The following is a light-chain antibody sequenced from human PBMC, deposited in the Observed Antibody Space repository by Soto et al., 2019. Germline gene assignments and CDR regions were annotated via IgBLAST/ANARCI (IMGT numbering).Light chain of an antibody. Sequence: DIQLTQSPSFLSASVGDRVTITCRASQGITNDLARYQPKPGKAPKLLIYAASRLQRGVPSTFSGSALGTEFPLTISSLQPEDFATYFCQQLNSDPFTFGPGTTVDFK. CDR2: AAS. CDR1: QGITND. J-gene: IGKJ3*01. V-gene: IGKV1-9*01. CDR3: QQLNSDPFT.